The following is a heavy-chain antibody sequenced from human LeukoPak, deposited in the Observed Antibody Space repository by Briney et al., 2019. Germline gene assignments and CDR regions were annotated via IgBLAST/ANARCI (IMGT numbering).Heavy chain of an antibody. CDR2: ICYGGNT. CDR1: GGSISSTSYC. Sequence: SETLSLTCTVSGGSISSTSYCWGWIRQPPGKGLEWLGTICYGGNTHYNPSLRSRVTISVDTSKNQFSLNLSPVTAADTAVYYCAGAQNSGWFGFYFDYWGQGTLVTVSS. J-gene: IGHJ4*02. CDR3: AGAQNSGWFGFYFDY. V-gene: IGHV4-39*01. D-gene: IGHD6-19*01.